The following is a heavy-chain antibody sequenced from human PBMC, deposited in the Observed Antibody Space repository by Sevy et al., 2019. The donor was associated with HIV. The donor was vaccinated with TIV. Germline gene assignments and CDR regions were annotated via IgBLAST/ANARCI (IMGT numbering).Heavy chain of an antibody. CDR3: ARDPHEIMLSGSYYLY. Sequence: GGSLRLSCAASGFIFSYYGMHWVRQAPGKGLEWVAVIWYDGSNTIYADSVKGRFTISRDNSKNILYLQMYSLGDEDTAVYYCARDPHEIMLSGSYYLYWGQGTRVTVSS. CDR2: IWYDGSNT. CDR1: GFIFSYYG. J-gene: IGHJ4*02. D-gene: IGHD1-26*01. V-gene: IGHV3-33*01.